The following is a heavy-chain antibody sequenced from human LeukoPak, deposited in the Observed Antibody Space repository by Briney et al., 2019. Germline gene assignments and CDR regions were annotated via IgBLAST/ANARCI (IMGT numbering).Heavy chain of an antibody. CDR2: IYSGGST. D-gene: IGHD1-26*01. V-gene: IGHV3-66*01. CDR1: GFTVSSNY. CDR3: ARSFWREPNFDY. J-gene: IGHJ4*02. Sequence: GGSLRLSCAASGFTVSSNYMSWVRQAPGKGLEWVSVIYSGGSTYYADSVKGRFTISRDNSKNTLYLQMNSLRAEDTAVYYCARSFWREPNFDYWGQGTLVTVSS.